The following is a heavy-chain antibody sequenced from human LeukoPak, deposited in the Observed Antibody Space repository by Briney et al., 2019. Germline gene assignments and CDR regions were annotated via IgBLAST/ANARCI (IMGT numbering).Heavy chain of an antibody. J-gene: IGHJ4*02. D-gene: IGHD6-19*01. Sequence: PGGSLRLSCAASGFSFSSYSMNWVRQAPGKGLEWVSSISSTSGYIYYADSVKGRFTISRDNTKNSLYLQMNSLRAEDTAVYYCARASSGWAVDLYYFDYWGQGTLVTVSS. CDR3: ARASSGWAVDLYYFDY. V-gene: IGHV3-21*01. CDR2: ISSTSGYI. CDR1: GFSFSSYS.